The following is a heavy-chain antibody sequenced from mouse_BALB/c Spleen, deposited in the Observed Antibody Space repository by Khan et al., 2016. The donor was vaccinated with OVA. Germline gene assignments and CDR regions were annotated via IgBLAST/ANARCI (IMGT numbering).Heavy chain of an antibody. Sequence: QVQLQQSGAELARPGASVRMSCKTSGYTFTSYTIHWIKQRPGQGLEWIGYINPSNSYTNYNQKFKDKATLTTDKSSTTAYLQLSSLTSDDSAVYNCVRDGAYHRNDGWFAYWGQGTLVTVSA. CDR2: INPSNSYT. D-gene: IGHD2-14*01. J-gene: IGHJ3*01. CDR1: GYTFTSYT. V-gene: IGHV1-4*01. CDR3: VRDGAYHRNDGWFAY.